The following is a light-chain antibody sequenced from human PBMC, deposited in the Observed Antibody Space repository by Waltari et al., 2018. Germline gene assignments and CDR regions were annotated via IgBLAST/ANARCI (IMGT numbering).Light chain of an antibody. V-gene: IGLV3-1*01. CDR1: TLGNKF. J-gene: IGLJ2*01. CDR2: QNT. Sequence: SYELTQPPSVSVSPGQTASIPCSGDTLGNKFAYWYQQKAGQSPVLVIYQNTKRPSGIPERFSGSNSGNTATLTISGTQAMDEADYYCQAWDSGVVFGGGTKLTVL. CDR3: QAWDSGVV.